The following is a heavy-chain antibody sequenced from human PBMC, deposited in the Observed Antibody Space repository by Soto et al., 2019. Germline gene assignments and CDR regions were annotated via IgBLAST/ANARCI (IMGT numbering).Heavy chain of an antibody. CDR1: GGSISSTSYY. CDR2: INHSGST. CDR3: ARDRYCSSTSCYRRGFDY. D-gene: IGHD2-2*01. Sequence: PSETLSLTCTVSGGSISSTSYYWTWIRQPPGTGLEWIGEINHSGSTNYNPSLKSRVTISVDTSKNQFSLKLSSVTAADTAVYYCARDRYCSSTSCYRRGFDYWGQGALVTVSS. J-gene: IGHJ4*02. V-gene: IGHV4-39*07.